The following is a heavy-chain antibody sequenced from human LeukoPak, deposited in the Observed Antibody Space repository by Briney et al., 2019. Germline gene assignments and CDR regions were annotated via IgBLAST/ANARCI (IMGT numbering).Heavy chain of an antibody. CDR2: IYTSGST. CDR3: ARDRGRLGGSYPNWFDP. CDR1: GGSISSYY. D-gene: IGHD1-26*01. V-gene: IGHV4-4*07. J-gene: IGHJ5*02. Sequence: SETLSLTCTVSGGSISSYYWSWIRQPAGKGLEWIGRIYTSGSTNYNPSLKSRVTMSVDTSKNQFSLKLSSVTAADTAVYYCARDRGRLGGSYPNWFDPWGQGTLVTVSS.